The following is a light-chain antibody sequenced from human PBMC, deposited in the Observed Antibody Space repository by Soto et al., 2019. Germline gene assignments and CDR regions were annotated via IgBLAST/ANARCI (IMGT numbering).Light chain of an antibody. CDR1: SSDVGGHNY. J-gene: IGLJ2*01. CDR2: EVS. Sequence: QSALTQPPSASGSPGQSVTISWTGTSSDVGGHNYVSWYQQHPGKAPKLMIYEVSKRPSGVPDRFSGSKSGNTASLTVSGLQAEDEADYYCSSYAGSNNFVVFGGGTKLTVL. V-gene: IGLV2-8*01. CDR3: SSYAGSNNFVV.